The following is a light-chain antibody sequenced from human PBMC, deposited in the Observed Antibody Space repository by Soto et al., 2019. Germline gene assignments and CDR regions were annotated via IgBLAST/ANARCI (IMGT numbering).Light chain of an antibody. Sequence: VVTQSPVTLSLSTGERATLSCRASQSVKSSSLAWYQQTPGQAPRLLIYGASSRATGIPDRFSGSGSGTDFTLTISRLEPEDFAVYYCQQYGSSPSITFGQGTRLEIK. V-gene: IGKV3-20*01. CDR1: QSVKSSS. J-gene: IGKJ5*01. CDR2: GAS. CDR3: QQYGSSPSIT.